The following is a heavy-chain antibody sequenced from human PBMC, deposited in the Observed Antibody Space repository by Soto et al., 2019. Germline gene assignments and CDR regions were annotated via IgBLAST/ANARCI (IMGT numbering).Heavy chain of an antibody. V-gene: IGHV1-18*01. Sequence: QVQLVQSGAEVKKPGASGKVSCKASGSTFTIFGITWVRPAPGQGLEWMGWISAYNGNTNYAQNFKGRVTMTTDPSKSTDYMELMSLRSDDTAVYYCARWATPIDYWGQGTLVTVSS. CDR2: ISAYNGNT. D-gene: IGHD2-15*01. CDR3: ARWATPIDY. CDR1: GSTFTIFG. J-gene: IGHJ4*02.